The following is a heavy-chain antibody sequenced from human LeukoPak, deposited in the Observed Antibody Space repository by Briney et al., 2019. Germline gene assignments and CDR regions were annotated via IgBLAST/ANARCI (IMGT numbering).Heavy chain of an antibody. CDR1: GGTFSSYA. CDR3: ARDRAASMYFDY. J-gene: IGHJ4*02. CDR2: IIPILGIA. D-gene: IGHD6-13*01. Sequence: GASVKVSCKASGGTFSSYAISWVRQAPGQGLEWMGGIIPILGIANYAQKFQGRVTITADKSTSTAYMELSSLRSEDTAVYYCARDRAASMYFDYWGQGTLVTVSS. V-gene: IGHV1-69*04.